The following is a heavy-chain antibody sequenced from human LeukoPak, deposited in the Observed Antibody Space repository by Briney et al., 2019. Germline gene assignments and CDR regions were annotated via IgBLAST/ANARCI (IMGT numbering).Heavy chain of an antibody. CDR1: GFTVSSYY. J-gene: IGHJ6*02. D-gene: IGHD6-13*01. CDR3: ARLKKRVAHAKGIAAAGPSYYYGMDV. CDR2: MYSGGST. V-gene: IGHV3-66*01. Sequence: GGSLRLSCAASGFTVSSYYMTWVRQAPGKGLEWVSVMYSGGSTYYADSVKGRVAISRDNSQNTVFLQMNSVRVEDTAVYYCARLKKRVAHAKGIAAAGPSYYYGMDVWGQGTTVTVSS.